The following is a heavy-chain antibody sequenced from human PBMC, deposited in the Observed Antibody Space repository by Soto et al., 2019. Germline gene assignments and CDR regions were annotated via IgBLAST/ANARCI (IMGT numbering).Heavy chain of an antibody. CDR1: GGSFSGYY. CDR3: ARSIDP. V-gene: IGHV4-31*11. J-gene: IGHJ5*02. CDR2: IYYSGST. Sequence: PSETLSLTCAVYGGSFSGYYWSWIRQHPGKGLEWIGYIYYSGSTYYNPSLKSRVTISVDTSKNQFSLKLSSVTAADTAVYYCARSIDPWGQGTLVTV.